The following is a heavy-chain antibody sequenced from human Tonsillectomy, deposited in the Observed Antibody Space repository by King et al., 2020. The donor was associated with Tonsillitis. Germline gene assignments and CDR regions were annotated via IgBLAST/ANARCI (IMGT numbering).Heavy chain of an antibody. D-gene: IGHD3-10*01. CDR3: SAERFGESSGGLDS. J-gene: IGHJ4*02. CDR2: ISYSGST. CDR1: SGSISSSDYY. V-gene: IGHV4-30-4*01. Sequence: QLQESGPGLVEPSQTLSLTCTVSSGSISSSDYYWTWIRQTPGKGLEWIGYISYSGSTYYNPSLKSRVTISIDTSKNQFSLKLKSVTAADTAVYYCSAERFGESSGGLDSWGQGTLVTVSS.